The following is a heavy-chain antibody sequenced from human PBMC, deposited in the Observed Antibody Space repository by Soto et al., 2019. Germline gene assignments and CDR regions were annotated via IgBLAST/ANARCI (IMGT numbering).Heavy chain of an antibody. CDR1: GFTFSSYG. Sequence: GSLRLSCAASGFTFSSYGMHWVRQAPGKGLEWVAVISYDGSNKYYADSVKGRFTISRDDSKNTLYLQMNSLKTEDTAVYYCTTVNTVLWLHGYWGQGTLVTVSS. CDR3: TTVNTVLWLHGY. CDR2: ISYDGSNK. J-gene: IGHJ4*02. V-gene: IGHV3-30*03. D-gene: IGHD5-18*01.